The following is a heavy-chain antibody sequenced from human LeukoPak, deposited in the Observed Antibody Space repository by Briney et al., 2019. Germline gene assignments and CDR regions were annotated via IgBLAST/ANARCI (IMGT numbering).Heavy chain of an antibody. CDR1: GFTFSSYP. CDR2: ITSNGDST. CDR3: VKDQGEYSSSWYYFDN. V-gene: IGHV3-64D*06. Sequence: PGGSLRLSCSTSGFTFSSYPMHWVRQPPGKGLEYVSGITSNGDSTNCADSVKGRFTISRDNSKNTLSLHMSSLRAEDTAVYYCVKDQGEYSSSWYYFDNWGQGTLVTVSS. J-gene: IGHJ4*02. D-gene: IGHD6-13*01.